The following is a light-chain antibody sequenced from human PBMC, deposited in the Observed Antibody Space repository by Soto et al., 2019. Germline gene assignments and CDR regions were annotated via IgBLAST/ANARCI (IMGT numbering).Light chain of an antibody. J-gene: IGLJ1*01. CDR1: SSDVGGYNY. CDR2: DVN. CDR3: CSYAGRIYV. V-gene: IGLV2-11*01. Sequence: QSALTQPRSVSGSPGQSVTVSCTGTSSDVGGYNYVAWYQQEPGKAPKLMIYDVNKRPSGVPDRFSGSKSGNTASLTISGLQAEDEADYYCCSYAGRIYVFGTGTKLT.